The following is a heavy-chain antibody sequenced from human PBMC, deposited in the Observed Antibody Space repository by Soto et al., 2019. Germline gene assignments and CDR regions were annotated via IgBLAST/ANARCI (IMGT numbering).Heavy chain of an antibody. Sequence: QLQLHESGPGLLKSSETLSLTCTVSGGSISGTTFFWGWVRQSPGKGLDWIASVDRVGMTLYNPSFRSRVTVSVDTSKNQFSLSLTSVTAADTALYYCARHTEPSGIGLCWFDPWGQGTLVTVSS. CDR1: GGSISGTTFF. J-gene: IGHJ5*02. V-gene: IGHV4-39*01. CDR3: ARHTEPSGIGLCWFDP. D-gene: IGHD1-26*01. CDR2: VDRVGMT.